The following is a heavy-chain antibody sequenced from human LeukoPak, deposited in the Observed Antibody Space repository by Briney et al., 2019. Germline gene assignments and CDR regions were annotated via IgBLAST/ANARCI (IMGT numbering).Heavy chain of an antibody. J-gene: IGHJ6*01. CDR1: GYTFTSYY. D-gene: IGHD1-26*01. CDR3: AKMKGHPLPKYYMDV. CDR2: INPSGGST. V-gene: IGHV1-46*01. Sequence: ASVKVSCRASGYTFTSYYMHWVRQAPGQGLEWMGIINPSGGSTSYAQKFQGRVTMTRDMSTSTVYMELSSLRSEDTAIYYCAKMKGHPLPKYYMDVWGQGTTVTVSS.